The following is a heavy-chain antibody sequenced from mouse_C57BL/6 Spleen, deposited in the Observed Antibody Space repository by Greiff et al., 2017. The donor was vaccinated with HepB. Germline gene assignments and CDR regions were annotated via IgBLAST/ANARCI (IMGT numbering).Heavy chain of an antibody. V-gene: IGHV2-6-1*01. CDR2: IWSDGST. Sequence: QVQLKESGPGLVAPSQSLSITCTVSGFSLTSYGVHWVRQPPGKGLEWLVVIWSDGSTTYNSALKSRLSISKDNSKSQVFLKMNSLQTDDTAMYYCARHGPLGQGDYFDYWGQGTTLTVSS. CDR3: ARHGPLGQGDYFDY. J-gene: IGHJ2*01. D-gene: IGHD3-3*01. CDR1: GFSLTSYG.